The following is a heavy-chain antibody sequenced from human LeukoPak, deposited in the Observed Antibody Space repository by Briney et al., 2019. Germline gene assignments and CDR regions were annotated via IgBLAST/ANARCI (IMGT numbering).Heavy chain of an antibody. CDR3: ARDSAGATRGFDY. CDR1: GYTFTSYY. D-gene: IGHD1-26*01. J-gene: IGHJ4*02. V-gene: IGHV1-46*01. CDR2: INPSGGST. Sequence: ASVKASCKASGYTFTSYYMHWVRQAPGQGLEWMGIINPSGGSTSYAQKFQGRVTMTRDMSTSTVYMELSSLRSEDTAVYYCARDSAGATRGFDYWGQGTLVTVSS.